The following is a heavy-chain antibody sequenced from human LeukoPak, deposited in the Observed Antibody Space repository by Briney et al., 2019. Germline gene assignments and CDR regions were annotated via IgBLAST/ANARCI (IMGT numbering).Heavy chain of an antibody. D-gene: IGHD3-22*01. J-gene: IGHJ3*02. CDR3: ARANYYDSSGYYFYAFDI. CDR2: IYYSGST. CDR1: GGSISSYY. Sequence: SETLSLTCTVSGGSISSYYWSWIRQPPGKGLEWIGYIYYSGSTNYNPSLKSRVTISVDTSKNQFPLKLSSVTAADTAVYYCARANYYDSSGYYFYAFDIWGQGTMVTVSS. V-gene: IGHV4-59*01.